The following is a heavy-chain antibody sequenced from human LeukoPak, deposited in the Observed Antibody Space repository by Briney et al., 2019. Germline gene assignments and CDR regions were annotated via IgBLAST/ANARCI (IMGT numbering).Heavy chain of an antibody. CDR3: ARTTYPPYYYDSSGLYYFDY. D-gene: IGHD3-22*01. V-gene: IGHV1-46*01. Sequence: ASVKVSCKASGYTFTSYYMHWVRQAPGQGLEWMGIINPSGGSTSYAQKFQGRVTMTRDTSTSTVYMELSSLRSEDTAVYYCARTTYPPYYYDSSGLYYFDYWGQGTLVTVSS. CDR2: INPSGGST. J-gene: IGHJ4*02. CDR1: GYTFTSYY.